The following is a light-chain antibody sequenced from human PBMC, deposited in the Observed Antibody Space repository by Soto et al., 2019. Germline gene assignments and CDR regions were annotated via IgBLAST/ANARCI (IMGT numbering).Light chain of an antibody. Sequence: QSALTQPASVSGSPGQSITISCTGTSSDVGGHNHVSWYQQHPDTAPKLMIFEVSNRPSGVSIRFSGSKSGNTASLTISGLQAEDEAEYYCSSYTSINTWVFGGGTQLTVL. J-gene: IGLJ2*01. CDR2: EVS. CDR1: SSDVGGHNH. V-gene: IGLV2-14*01. CDR3: SSYTSINTWV.